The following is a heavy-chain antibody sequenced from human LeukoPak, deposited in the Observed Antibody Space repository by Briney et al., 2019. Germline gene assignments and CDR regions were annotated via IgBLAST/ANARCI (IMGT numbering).Heavy chain of an antibody. V-gene: IGHV1-18*04. CDR2: ISAYSGNT. J-gene: IGHJ4*02. CDR3: ARVIVAGALM. Sequence: GASVKVSCKASGYTFTGYYMHWVRQAPGQGLEWMGWISAYSGNTNYAQKLHGRVTMTTDTSTSTAYMELRSLRSDDTAVYYCARVIVAGALMWGQGTLVTVSS. D-gene: IGHD1-26*01. CDR1: GYTFTGYY.